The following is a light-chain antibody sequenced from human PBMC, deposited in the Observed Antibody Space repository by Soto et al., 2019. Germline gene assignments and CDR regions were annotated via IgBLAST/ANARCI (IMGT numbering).Light chain of an antibody. J-gene: IGLJ2*01. Sequence: QSALTQPASVSGSPGQSITISCTGTSSDVGAYNYVSWYQHHPGKAPKLMTFDVSYRPSGVSNRFSGSKSGNTASLTISGLQAEDEADYYCSSYTSSSTVVFGGGTKLTVL. V-gene: IGLV2-14*03. CDR3: SSYTSSSTVV. CDR2: DVS. CDR1: SSDVGAYNY.